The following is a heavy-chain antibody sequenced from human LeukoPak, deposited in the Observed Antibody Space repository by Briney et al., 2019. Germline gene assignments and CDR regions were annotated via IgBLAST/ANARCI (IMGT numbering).Heavy chain of an antibody. CDR2: IYYSGST. Sequence: PSETLSLTCTVSGGSISSYYWSWIRQPPGKGLEWIGYIYYSGSTNYNPSLKSRVTISVDTSKNQFSLKLSPVTAADTAVYYCARSGAAWKPPTYFQDWGQGTLVTVSS. CDR3: ARSGAAWKPPTYFQD. D-gene: IGHD1-1*01. J-gene: IGHJ1*01. CDR1: GGSISSYY. V-gene: IGHV4-59*12.